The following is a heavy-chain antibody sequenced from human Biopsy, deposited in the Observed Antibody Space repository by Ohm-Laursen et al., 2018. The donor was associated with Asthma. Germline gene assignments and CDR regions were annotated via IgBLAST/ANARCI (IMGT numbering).Heavy chain of an antibody. CDR1: GFTFSNYG. D-gene: IGHD3-3*01. J-gene: IGHJ4*02. Sequence: SLRLSCAASGFTFSNYGRHWVRQVAGKGLDWVAVVTYDGISQYYAESVKGRFTISRDNSRNTLNLQMNSVRPDDTAVYYCARDVMEWYLPAFDFWGQGTLVTVSS. V-gene: IGHV3-30*03. CDR2: VTYDGISQ. CDR3: ARDVMEWYLPAFDF.